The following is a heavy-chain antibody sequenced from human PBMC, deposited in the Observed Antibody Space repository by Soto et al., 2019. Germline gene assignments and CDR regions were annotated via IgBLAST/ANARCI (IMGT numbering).Heavy chain of an antibody. Sequence: PSETLSLTCAVYGGSFIGYYWSWIRQPPGKGLEWIGEINHSGSTNYNPSLKSRVTISVDTSKNQFSLKLSSVTAADTAVYYCARAGIAVAGRPLYWGQGTLVTVSS. CDR3: ARAGIAVAGRPLY. CDR2: INHSGST. CDR1: GGSFIGYY. D-gene: IGHD6-19*01. J-gene: IGHJ4*02. V-gene: IGHV4-34*01.